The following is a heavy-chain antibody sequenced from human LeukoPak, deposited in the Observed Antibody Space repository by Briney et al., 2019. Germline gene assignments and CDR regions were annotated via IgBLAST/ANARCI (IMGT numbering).Heavy chain of an antibody. CDR1: GYTFTSYA. CDR3: ARDIVVVPAAMPFYGMDV. V-gene: IGHV1-3*01. J-gene: IGHJ6*04. D-gene: IGHD2-2*01. Sequence: ASVKVSCKASGYTFTSYAMHWVRQAPGQRLEWMGWINAGNGNTKYSQKFQGRVTITRDTSASTAYMELSSLRSEDTAVYYCARDIVVVPAAMPFYGMDVWGNGTTVTVSS. CDR2: INAGNGNT.